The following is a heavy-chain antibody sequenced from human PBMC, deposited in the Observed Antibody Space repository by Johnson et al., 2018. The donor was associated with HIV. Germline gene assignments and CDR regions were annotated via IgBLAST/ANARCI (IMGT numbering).Heavy chain of an antibody. D-gene: IGHD6-6*01. CDR2: IKQDGSEK. CDR3: ARASSIAARGADAFDI. J-gene: IGHJ3*02. Sequence: VQLVESGGGLVQPGESLRLSCVVSGFTFKNYWMTWVRQAPGKGLEWVANIKQDGSEKYYVDSVKGRFTISRDNAKNTLYLQMNSLRAEDTAVYYCARASSIAARGADAFDIWGQGTMVTVSS. V-gene: IGHV3-7*01. CDR1: GFTFKNYW.